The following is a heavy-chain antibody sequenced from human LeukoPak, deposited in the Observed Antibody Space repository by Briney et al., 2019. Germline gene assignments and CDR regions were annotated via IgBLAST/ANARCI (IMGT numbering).Heavy chain of an antibody. CDR2: IIPTFGTA. CDR1: GGTFSSYA. J-gene: IGHJ4*02. CDR3: ARGGNYYDSSGYAEKPYYFDY. V-gene: IGHV1-69*13. D-gene: IGHD3-22*01. Sequence: ASVTVSCKASGGTFSSYAISWVRQAPGQGLEWMGGIIPTFGTANYAQKFQGRVTITADESTSTAYMELSSLRSEDTAVYYCARGGNYYDSSGYAEKPYYFDYWGQGTLVTVSS.